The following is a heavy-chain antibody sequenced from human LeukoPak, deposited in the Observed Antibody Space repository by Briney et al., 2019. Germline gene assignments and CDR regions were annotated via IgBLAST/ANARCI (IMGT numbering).Heavy chain of an antibody. CDR1: GYTFTSYD. CDR3: ARVPYDSSGYSDY. CDR2: MNPNSGNT. D-gene: IGHD3-22*01. J-gene: IGHJ4*02. V-gene: IGHV1-8*01. Sequence: ASVRVSCKASGYTFTSYDINWVRQATGQGLEWMGWMNPNSGNTGYAQKFQGRVTMTRNTSISTAYMELSSLRSEDTAVYHCARVPYDSSGYSDYWGQGTLVTVSS.